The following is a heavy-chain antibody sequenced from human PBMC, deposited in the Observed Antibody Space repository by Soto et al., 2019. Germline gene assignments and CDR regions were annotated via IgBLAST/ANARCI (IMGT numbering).Heavy chain of an antibody. CDR1: GGSISSYY. J-gene: IGHJ3*02. V-gene: IGHV4-59*08. D-gene: IGHD3-3*01. CDR2: IYYSGST. CDR3: ARRMLQSPTRTYYYFWSGYYSSDAFDI. Sequence: SETLSLTCTVSGGSISSYYWSWIRQPPGKGLEWIGYIYYSGSTNYNPSLKSRVTISVDTSKNQFSLKLSSVTAADTAVYYCARRMLQSPTRTYYYFWSGYYSSDAFDIWGQRTMVTVSS.